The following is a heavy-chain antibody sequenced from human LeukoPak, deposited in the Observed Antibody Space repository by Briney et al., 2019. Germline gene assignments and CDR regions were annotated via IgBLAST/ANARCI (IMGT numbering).Heavy chain of an antibody. Sequence: SETLSLTCTVSGGSISSGSYYWSWIRQPAGKGLEWIGRIYTSGSTNYNPSLKSRVTISVDTSKNQFSLKLSSVTAADTAVYYCARERGGRNYWGQGTLVTVSS. J-gene: IGHJ4*02. D-gene: IGHD1-26*01. CDR1: GGSISSGSYY. V-gene: IGHV4-61*02. CDR3: ARERGGRNY. CDR2: IYTSGST.